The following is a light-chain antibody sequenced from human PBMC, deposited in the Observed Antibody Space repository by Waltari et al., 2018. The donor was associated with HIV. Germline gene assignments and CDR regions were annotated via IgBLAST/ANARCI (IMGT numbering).Light chain of an antibody. CDR1: SSNIGAGYD. Sequence: QSVLTQPPSVSGAPGQRVTISCTGSSSNIGAGYDVHWYQQLPGTAPKLLIYGNSTRPSGVPDRFSCSKSGTSASLAITGLQAEDEADYYCQSYDSSLSGSSVFGTGTKVTVL. CDR2: GNS. J-gene: IGLJ1*01. V-gene: IGLV1-40*01. CDR3: QSYDSSLSGSSV.